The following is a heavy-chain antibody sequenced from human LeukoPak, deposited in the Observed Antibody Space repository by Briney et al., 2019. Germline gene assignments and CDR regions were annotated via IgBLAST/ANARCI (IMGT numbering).Heavy chain of an antibody. CDR1: GYSISSGYY. V-gene: IGHV4-38-2*01. CDR3: ARVAMVCATRGYYYMDV. Sequence: SETLSLTRAVSGYSISSGYYWGWIRQPPGKGLEWIGIIYHSGSTYYNPSLKSRVTISVDTSKNQFSLELSSVTAADTAVYYCARVAMVCATRGYYYMDVWGKGTTVTVSS. D-gene: IGHD2-8*01. J-gene: IGHJ6*03. CDR2: IYHSGST.